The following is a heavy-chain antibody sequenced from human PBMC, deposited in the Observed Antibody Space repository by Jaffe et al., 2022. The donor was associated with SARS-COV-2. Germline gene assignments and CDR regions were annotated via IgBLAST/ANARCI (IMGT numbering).Heavy chain of an antibody. CDR3: AKAMQLGDTAPFDY. J-gene: IGHJ4*02. D-gene: IGHD5-18*01. CDR1: GFTFDDYT. Sequence: EVQLVESGGVVVQPGGSLRLSCAASGFTFDDYTMHWVRQAPGKGLEWVSLISWDGGSTYYADSVKGRFTISRDNSKNSLYLQMNSLRTEDTALYYCAKAMQLGDTAPFDYWGQGTLVTVSS. CDR2: ISWDGGST. V-gene: IGHV3-43*01.